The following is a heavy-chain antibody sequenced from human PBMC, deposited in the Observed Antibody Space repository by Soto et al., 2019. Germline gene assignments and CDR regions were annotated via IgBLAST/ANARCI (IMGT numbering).Heavy chain of an antibody. J-gene: IGHJ4*02. V-gene: IGHV4-30-4*01. D-gene: IGHD3-16*01. Sequence: QVQLQESGPGLVKPSQTLSLTCTVSGTSITNGNYHWSWIRQPPGKDLEWIGYTYYTGSTSYNPSLKSRVTISVDASKTQFSLKLTSVTAADTAVYYCASLTIRGLGYWGQGTLVTVSS. CDR2: TYYTGST. CDR3: ASLTIRGLGY. CDR1: GTSITNGNYH.